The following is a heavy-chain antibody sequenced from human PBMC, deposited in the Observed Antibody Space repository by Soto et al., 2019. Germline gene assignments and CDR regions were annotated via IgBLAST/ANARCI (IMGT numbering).Heavy chain of an antibody. CDR3: ARDTVGISSPGVY. V-gene: IGHV4-4*07. D-gene: IGHD4-17*01. CDR2: IYTSGTT. Sequence: LETLSLTCTVSGDSINGYYWTWIRQPAGKGLEWIGRIYTSGTTSYSPSLKSRVTMSLDTSKNHFSLRLTSVTAADTAVYYCARDTVGISSPGVYWGRGTLVTVSS. J-gene: IGHJ4*02. CDR1: GDSINGYY.